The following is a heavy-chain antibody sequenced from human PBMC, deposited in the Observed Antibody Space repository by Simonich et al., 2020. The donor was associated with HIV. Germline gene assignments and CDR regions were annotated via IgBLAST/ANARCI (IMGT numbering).Heavy chain of an antibody. CDR2: INHSGST. Sequence: QVQLQQWVAGLLKPSETLSLTCAVSGGSFSGYYWSWIRQPPGKGLERLGEINHSGSTNYNPSLKSRVTISVDTSKNQFSLKLSSVTAADTAVYYCARRHPTTVTTPYFDYWGQGTLVTVSS. CDR1: GGSFSGYY. J-gene: IGHJ4*02. CDR3: ARRHPTTVTTPYFDY. V-gene: IGHV4-34*01. D-gene: IGHD4-17*01.